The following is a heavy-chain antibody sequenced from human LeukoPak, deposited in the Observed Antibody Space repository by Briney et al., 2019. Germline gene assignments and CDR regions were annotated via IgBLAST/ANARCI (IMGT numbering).Heavy chain of an antibody. D-gene: IGHD3/OR15-3a*01. Sequence: PSETLSLTCSVSGDSITSSSYYWGWIRQPPEKGLEWIGSIFYTGGTHYSPSLKSRVTMSVDTSKNQFSLNLTSVTAADTAVYYCARDWRFLDWTQAFDIWGLGTMVTVSS. CDR3: ARDWRFLDWTQAFDI. CDR2: IFYTGGT. V-gene: IGHV4-39*07. CDR1: GDSITSSSYY. J-gene: IGHJ3*02.